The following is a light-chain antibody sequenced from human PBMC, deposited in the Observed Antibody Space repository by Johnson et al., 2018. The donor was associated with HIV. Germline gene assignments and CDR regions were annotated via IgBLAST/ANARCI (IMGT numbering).Light chain of an antibody. CDR1: SSNIGNNY. J-gene: IGLJ1*01. CDR3: ATWDTSLSVYV. CDR2: DNN. V-gene: IGLV1-51*01. Sequence: QSVLTQPPSVSAAPGQKVTISCSGSSSNIGNNYVSWYQQVPGTAPKLLIYDNNKRPSGIPDRISGSKSGTSATLGITGLQTGDEADYYCATWDTSLSVYVFGTGTKVTVL.